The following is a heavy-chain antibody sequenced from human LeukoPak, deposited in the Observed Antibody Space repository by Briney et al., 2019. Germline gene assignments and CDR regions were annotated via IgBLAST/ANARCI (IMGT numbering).Heavy chain of an antibody. V-gene: IGHV4-34*01. CDR1: GGSFSGYY. CDR2: INHSGST. Sequence: SETLSLTCAVYGGSFSGYYWSWIRQPPGKGLEWIGEINHSGSTNYNPSLKSRVTISVDTSKNQFSLKLSSVTAADTAVYYCARAPFHYYYYMDVWGKGTTVTVSS. J-gene: IGHJ6*03. CDR3: ARAPFHYYYYMDV.